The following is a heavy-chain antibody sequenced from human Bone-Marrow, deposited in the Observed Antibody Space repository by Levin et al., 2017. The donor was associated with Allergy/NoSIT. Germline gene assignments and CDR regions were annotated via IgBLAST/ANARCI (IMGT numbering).Heavy chain of an antibody. CDR2: VLGSGGKT. J-gene: IGHJ4*02. CDR1: GFSFSTYA. Sequence: GESLKISCAASGFSFSTYAMSWVRQAPGKGLEWVSTVLGSGGKTFYADSAKGRFTISRDNSRNTLSLQMSSLRAEDTAVYYCAKEGDNGLALVTKSFANWGQGTLVTVSS. V-gene: IGHV3-23*01. D-gene: IGHD2-21*02. CDR3: AKEGDNGLALVTKSFAN.